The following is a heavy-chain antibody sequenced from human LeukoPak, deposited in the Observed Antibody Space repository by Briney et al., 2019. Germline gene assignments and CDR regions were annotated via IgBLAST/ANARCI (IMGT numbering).Heavy chain of an antibody. J-gene: IGHJ4*02. D-gene: IGHD3-10*01. CDR2: ISYDGSNK. CDR3: ARGFGGY. CDR1: GFTFSSYA. V-gene: IGHV3-30-3*01. Sequence: GGSLRLSCAASGFTFSSYAMHWVRQAPGKGLEWVAVISYDGSNKYYADSVKGRFTISRDNSKNTLYLQMNSLRAEDTAVYYCARGFGGYWGQGTLVTVSP.